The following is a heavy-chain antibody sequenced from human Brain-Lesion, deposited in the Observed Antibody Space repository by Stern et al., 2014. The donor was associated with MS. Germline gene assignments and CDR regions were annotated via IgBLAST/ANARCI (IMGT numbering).Heavy chain of an antibody. CDR1: GYIFTGYY. Sequence: VQLVESGAEVKKPGASVTVSCKTSGYIFTGYYIHWVRQAPGQGLEWMAWINPNTGGTKYAQKFQGRVTMSRDTSISTAYVELSSLTYDDTAVYYCARDQRGITIFGVVTDYYYLGMDVWGQGTTVTVSS. CDR3: ARDQRGITIFGVVTDYYYLGMDV. V-gene: IGHV1-2*02. D-gene: IGHD3-3*01. J-gene: IGHJ6*02. CDR2: INPNTGGT.